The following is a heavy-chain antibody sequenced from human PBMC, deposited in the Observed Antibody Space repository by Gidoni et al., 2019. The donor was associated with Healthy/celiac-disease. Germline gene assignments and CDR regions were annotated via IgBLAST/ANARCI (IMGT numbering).Heavy chain of an antibody. CDR2: NYQIGST. CDR3: ARSIPGTTI. D-gene: IGHD1-1*01. Sequence: QVQLQESGPALVKPSETLSLTCPVSGYSISSGYSWGWIRQPPGKGLEWIGSNYQIGSTYSNPSLKSRGTKSGDTFKNQVYPKLSSVTAADTAVYYCARSIPGTTIWGQGTLVTVSS. J-gene: IGHJ4*02. V-gene: IGHV4-38-2*01. CDR1: GYSISSGYS.